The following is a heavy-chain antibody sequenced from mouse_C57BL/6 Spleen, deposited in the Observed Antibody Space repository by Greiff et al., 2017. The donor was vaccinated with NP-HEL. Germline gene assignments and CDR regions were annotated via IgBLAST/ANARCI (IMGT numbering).Heavy chain of an antibody. D-gene: IGHD1-1*01. CDR2: ISSGSSTI. CDR1: GFTFSDYG. V-gene: IGHV5-17*01. Sequence: DVQLQESGGGLVKPGGSLKLSCAASGFTFSDYGMHWVRQAPEKGLEWVAYISSGSSTIYYADTVKGRFTISRDNAKNTLFLQMTSLRSEDTAMYYCAKTTVVATRAMDYWGQRTSVTVSS. CDR3: AKTTVVATRAMDY. J-gene: IGHJ4*01.